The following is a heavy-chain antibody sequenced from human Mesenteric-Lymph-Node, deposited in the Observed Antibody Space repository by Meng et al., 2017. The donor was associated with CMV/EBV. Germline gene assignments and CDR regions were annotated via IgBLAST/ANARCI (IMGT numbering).Heavy chain of an antibody. D-gene: IGHD2-15*01. V-gene: IGHV4-39*07. CDR1: GASISSGDYY. J-gene: IGHJ5*02. Sequence: SETLFLTCAVSGASISSGDYYWGWVRQPPGKGLEWIGSISYSGTTYSSPSLKSRVTISVDTSENQFFLNLTSATAADTAVYYCVRGCSGDSCYRGNWFDPWGQGTLVTVSS. CDR2: ISYSGTT. CDR3: VRGCSGDSCYRGNWFDP.